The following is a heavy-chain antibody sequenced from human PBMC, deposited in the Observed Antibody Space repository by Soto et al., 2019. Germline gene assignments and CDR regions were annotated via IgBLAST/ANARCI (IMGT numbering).Heavy chain of an antibody. CDR3: ARTMAAAGTAEDYYYYGMDV. D-gene: IGHD6-13*01. CDR1: GYTFTSYD. Sequence: QVQLVQSGAEVKKPGASVKVSCKASGYTFTSYDINWVRQAPGQGLEWMGWMNPNSGNTGYAQKFQGRVTMTRNTSISTAYMELSSLRSEDTAVYYCARTMAAAGTAEDYYYYGMDVWGQGTTVTVSS. J-gene: IGHJ6*02. CDR2: MNPNSGNT. V-gene: IGHV1-8*01.